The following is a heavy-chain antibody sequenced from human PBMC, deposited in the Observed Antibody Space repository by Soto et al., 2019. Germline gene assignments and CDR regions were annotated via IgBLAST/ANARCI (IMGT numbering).Heavy chain of an antibody. CDR1: GFTVSSNY. Sequence: EVQLVESGGGLIQPGGSLRLSCAASGFTVSSNYMSWVRQAPEKGLEWVSVIYSGGSTYYADSVKGRFTISRDNSKNTVFLQMNSLRAEDTGVYYCARKQCRNGWYRGWGQGTRVTVSS. D-gene: IGHD6-19*01. CDR2: IYSGGST. J-gene: IGHJ4*02. V-gene: IGHV3-53*01. CDR3: ARKQCRNGWYRG.